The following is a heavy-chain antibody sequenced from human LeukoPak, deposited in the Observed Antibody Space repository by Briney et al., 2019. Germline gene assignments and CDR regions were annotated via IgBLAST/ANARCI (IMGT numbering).Heavy chain of an antibody. Sequence: ASETLSLTCDVSGYSIRSGSYWGWIRQPPGKGLEWIGCMFHSGDTYHNPSLKSRVTISADTSKNQFSLKLTSVNAADTAVYYCAKVGAYGDYARHDYWGQGTLVTVSS. CDR1: GYSIRSGSY. CDR2: MFHSGDT. V-gene: IGHV4-38-2*01. D-gene: IGHD4-17*01. J-gene: IGHJ4*02. CDR3: AKVGAYGDYARHDY.